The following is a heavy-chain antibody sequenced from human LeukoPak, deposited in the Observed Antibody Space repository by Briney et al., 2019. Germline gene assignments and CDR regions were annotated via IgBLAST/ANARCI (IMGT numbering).Heavy chain of an antibody. CDR2: IYYSGTT. J-gene: IGHJ5*02. CDR3: VRRSSWSTYNYFDP. CDR1: GGSISSYY. V-gene: IGHV4-59*08. Sequence: SETLSLTCTVSGGSISSYYWSWIRQPPEKGLEWIGYIYYSGTTNYNPSLKSRVTISVDTSENQFSLKLSSVTAADTAVYYCVRRSSWSTYNYFDPWGQGTLVIVSS. D-gene: IGHD6-13*01.